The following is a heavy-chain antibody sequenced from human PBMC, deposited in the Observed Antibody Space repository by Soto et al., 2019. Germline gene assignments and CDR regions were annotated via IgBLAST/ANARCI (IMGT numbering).Heavy chain of an antibody. CDR3: ARGLSATLVQGVVTAILDVWFAP. Sequence: GASVKVSCKASGGTFSSYTISWVRQAPGQGLEWMGRIIPILGIANYAQKFQGRVTITADTSISTAYMELSRLRSDDTAVYYCARGLSATLVQGVVTAILDVWFAPGGQGTLVPVSS. D-gene: IGHD2-21*02. J-gene: IGHJ5*02. CDR1: GGTFSSYT. V-gene: IGHV1-69*02. CDR2: IIPILGIA.